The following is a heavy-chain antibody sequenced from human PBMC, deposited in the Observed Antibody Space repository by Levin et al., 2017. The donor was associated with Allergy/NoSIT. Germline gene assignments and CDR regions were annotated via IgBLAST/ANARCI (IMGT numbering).Heavy chain of an antibody. Sequence: GESLKISCAASGFTFSSYWMHLVRQAPGKGLVWVSRISTEGSSINDADSVKGRFTISRDNAKNTLFLQMNSLRAEDTAVYYCAREYSSSSGRSFDYWGQGTLVIVSS. J-gene: IGHJ4*02. CDR2: ISTEGSSI. V-gene: IGHV3-74*01. D-gene: IGHD6-6*01. CDR1: GFTFSSYW. CDR3: AREYSSSSGRSFDY.